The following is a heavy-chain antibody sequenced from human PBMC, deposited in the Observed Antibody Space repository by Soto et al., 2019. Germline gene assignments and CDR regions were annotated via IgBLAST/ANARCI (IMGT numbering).Heavy chain of an antibody. CDR1: GYIFTGHF. V-gene: IGHV1-2*02. D-gene: IGHD6-19*01. J-gene: IGHJ3*02. CDR3: VRGGGMPVAATLKTPFDI. Sequence: QVQLVQSGAEVKKPGASMKVSCKASGYIFTGHFMHWVRLAPGQGLEWMGWINPKTGDTGYAQKFQGRVTLTRDTSINTAYMDLTSLISDDTAVYYCVRGGGMPVAATLKTPFDIWGQGTMVTVSS. CDR2: INPKTGDT.